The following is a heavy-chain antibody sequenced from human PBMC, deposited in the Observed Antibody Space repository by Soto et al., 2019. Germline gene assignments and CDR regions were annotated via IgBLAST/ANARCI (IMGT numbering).Heavy chain of an antibody. J-gene: IGHJ4*02. Sequence: EVQLVESGGGLVKPGGSLRLSCAASGFTFSSYSMNWVRQAPGKGLEWVSSISSSSSYIYYADSVKGRFTISRDNAKNSLYLQTNSLRAEDTAVYYCARGRAAGSVSFDYWGQGTLVTVSS. V-gene: IGHV3-21*01. CDR3: ARGRAAGSVSFDY. CDR1: GFTFSSYS. D-gene: IGHD6-13*01. CDR2: ISSSSSYI.